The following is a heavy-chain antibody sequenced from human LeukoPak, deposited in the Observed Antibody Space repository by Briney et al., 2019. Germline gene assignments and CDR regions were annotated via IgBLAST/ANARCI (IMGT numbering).Heavy chain of an antibody. Sequence: GGSLRLSCAASGFTFSIYAMSWVRQAPGKGLQWVSSITSRGESTWYVDSVKGRFTITRDNSETTLYLQMHSLRAEDTAVYYCARDRPNYYGSDGHYYRRDGDYWGRGTLVSVSS. CDR2: ITSRGEST. J-gene: IGHJ4*02. V-gene: IGHV3-23*01. CDR3: ARDRPNYYGSDGHYYRRDGDY. CDR1: GFTFSIYA. D-gene: IGHD3-22*01.